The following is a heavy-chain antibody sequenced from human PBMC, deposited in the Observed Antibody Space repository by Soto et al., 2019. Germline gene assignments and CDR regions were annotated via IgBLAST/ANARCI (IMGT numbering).Heavy chain of an antibody. CDR1: EFTFSSYA. CDR2: ISFDGTTE. J-gene: IGHJ6*02. CDR3: ARPVPRWSYHYGMDV. V-gene: IGHV3-30*03. D-gene: IGHD2-15*01. Sequence: QLVESGGRGVQPGRSLRLSCEASEFTFSSYAMHWVRQAPGRGLEWVALISFDGTTEYYADSVKGRFIISRDNSRSMVYLPMHSLRPDDTAIYYCARPVPRWSYHYGMDVWGQGTTVTVSS.